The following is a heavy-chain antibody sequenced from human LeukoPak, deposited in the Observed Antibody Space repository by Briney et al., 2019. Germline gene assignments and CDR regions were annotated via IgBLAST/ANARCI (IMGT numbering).Heavy chain of an antibody. D-gene: IGHD6-25*01. V-gene: IGHV5-51*01. CDR1: GYSFTHYW. J-gene: IGHJ6*02. CDR3: ARQDTEASGYHYAMDV. CDR2: IYPDDSDT. Sequence: GESLKISCKGSGYSFTHYWIAWLRQMPGKGLEWMGIIYPDDSDTRYSPSFQGQVTISADKSIRTAYLQWSSLKASDTAMYYCARQDTEASGYHYAMDVWGQGTTVTVSS.